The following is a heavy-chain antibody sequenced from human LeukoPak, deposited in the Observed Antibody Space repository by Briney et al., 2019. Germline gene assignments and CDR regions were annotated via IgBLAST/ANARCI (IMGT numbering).Heavy chain of an antibody. D-gene: IGHD6-6*01. CDR1: GGTFSSYA. J-gene: IGHJ4*02. CDR3: ARERMYSSLFHLFYY. V-gene: IGHV1-46*01. Sequence: GASVKVSCKASGGTFSSYALSWMRQAPGQGLEWMGVTNPSGGSTTYAQTFQGRVTMTRDTSTNTVYMELSSLKSGDTAVYYCARERMYSSLFHLFYYWGLGTLVTVSS. CDR2: TNPSGGST.